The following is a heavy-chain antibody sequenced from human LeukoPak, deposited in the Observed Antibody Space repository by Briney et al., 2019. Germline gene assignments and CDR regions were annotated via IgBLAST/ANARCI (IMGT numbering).Heavy chain of an antibody. J-gene: IGHJ4*02. Sequence: GASVKVPCKASGYTFTSYGISWVRQAPGQGLEWVGWISAYNGNTNYAQKLQGRVTMTTDTSTSTAYMELRSLRSDDTAVYYCARVGTYSSSWYGGDYFDYWGQGTLVTVSS. CDR1: GYTFTSYG. CDR2: ISAYNGNT. CDR3: ARVGTYSSSWYGGDYFDY. D-gene: IGHD6-13*01. V-gene: IGHV1-18*01.